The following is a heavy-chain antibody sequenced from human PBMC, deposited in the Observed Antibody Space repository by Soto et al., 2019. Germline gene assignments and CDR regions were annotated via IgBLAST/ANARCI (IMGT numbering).Heavy chain of an antibody. CDR1: GYTFTSYG. J-gene: IGHJ4*02. CDR2: ISAYNGNT. Sequence: GASVKVSCKASGYTFTSYGISWVRQAPGQGLEWMGWISAYNGNTNYAQKLQGRVTMTTDTSASTAYMELRSLRSDDTAVYYCARVWHYGSGSYCTPAGLGGFDYWGQGTLVTVSS. CDR3: ARVWHYGSGSYCTPAGLGGFDY. D-gene: IGHD3-10*01. V-gene: IGHV1-18*01.